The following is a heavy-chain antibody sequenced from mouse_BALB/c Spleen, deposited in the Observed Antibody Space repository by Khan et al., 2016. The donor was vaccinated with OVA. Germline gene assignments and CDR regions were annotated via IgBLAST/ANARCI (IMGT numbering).Heavy chain of an antibody. Sequence: QVQLQQSGPGLAKPGASVKMSCKASGYTFTNYWMHWVKQRPGQGLEWIGYINPSTGYTEYNQKFKDKATLTADKSSSTAYMQLSSLTSEDSAVYYCVNHGSSSAWFTYWGQGTLVTVSA. D-gene: IGHD1-1*01. CDR1: GYTFTNYW. CDR2: INPSTGYT. V-gene: IGHV1-7*01. CDR3: VNHGSSSAWFTY. J-gene: IGHJ3*01.